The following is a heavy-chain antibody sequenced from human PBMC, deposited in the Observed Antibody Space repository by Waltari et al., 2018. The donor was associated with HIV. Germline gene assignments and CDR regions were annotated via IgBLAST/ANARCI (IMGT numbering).Heavy chain of an antibody. Sequence: QVQLQESGPGLVKPSETLSLTCTVSGGSISSYYWSWIRQTPGKGLEWIGYIYYSGSTNYNPSLKSRVTISVDTSKNQFSLKLSSVTAADTAVYYCARGRWFGETNYYYYGMDVWGQGTTVTVSS. CDR1: GGSISSYY. V-gene: IGHV4-59*01. CDR3: ARGRWFGETNYYYYGMDV. CDR2: IYYSGST. D-gene: IGHD3-10*01. J-gene: IGHJ6*02.